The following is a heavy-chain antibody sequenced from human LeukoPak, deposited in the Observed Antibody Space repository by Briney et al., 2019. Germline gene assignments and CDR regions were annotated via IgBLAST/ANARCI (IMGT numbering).Heavy chain of an antibody. CDR2: INHSGST. D-gene: IGHD2-21*01. CDR1: GGSFSGYY. V-gene: IGHV4-34*01. CDR3: ARDSDGLWYFDY. Sequence: SETLSLTCAVYGGSFSGYYWSWIRQPPGKGLEWIGEINHSGSTNYNPSLKSRVTISVDTSKNQFSLKLSSVTAADTAVYYCARDSDGLWYFDYWGQGTLVTVSS. J-gene: IGHJ4*02.